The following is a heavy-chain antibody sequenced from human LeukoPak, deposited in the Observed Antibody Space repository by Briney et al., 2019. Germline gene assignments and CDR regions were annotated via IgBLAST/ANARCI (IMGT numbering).Heavy chain of an antibody. Sequence: SVKVSCKASGGTFSSYAISWVRQAPGQGLEWMGRIIPIFGTANYAQRFQGRVTITTDESTSTAYMELSSLRSEDTAVYYCAREGYCSGGSCYPGYYYYMDVWGKGTTVTVSS. CDR1: GGTFSSYA. J-gene: IGHJ6*03. CDR2: IIPIFGTA. CDR3: AREGYCSGGSCYPGYYYYMDV. D-gene: IGHD2-15*01. V-gene: IGHV1-69*05.